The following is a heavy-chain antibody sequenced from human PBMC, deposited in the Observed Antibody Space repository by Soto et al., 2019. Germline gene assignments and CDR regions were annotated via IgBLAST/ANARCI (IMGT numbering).Heavy chain of an antibody. CDR3: AGRNNAFHI. CDR1: GYKFSSYA. Sequence: QGQLVQSGAEVKKPGASVKVSCKAPGYKFSSYALSWVRQAPGQGLEWLGWISVDSGNTKYVQSLQDRVSMTTDTSTSTAYMELTSLRSEDTAVYYCAGRNNAFHIWGQGTMVTVSS. CDR2: ISVDSGNT. V-gene: IGHV1-18*01. D-gene: IGHD4-4*01. J-gene: IGHJ3*02.